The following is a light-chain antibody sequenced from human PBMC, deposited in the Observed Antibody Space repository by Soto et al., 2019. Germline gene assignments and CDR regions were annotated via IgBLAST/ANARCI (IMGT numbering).Light chain of an antibody. CDR3: SSYTSSSSPDV. J-gene: IGLJ1*01. CDR2: EVS. Sequence: QSALTQPASVSGSPGQSITISCTGTSSDVGGYNYVSWYQHHPGKAPKLMIYEVSNRPSGVSHRFSGSKSGNTASLTISGLQAEDEADYYCSSYTSSSSPDVFGTGTKVTVL. CDR1: SSDVGGYNY. V-gene: IGLV2-14*01.